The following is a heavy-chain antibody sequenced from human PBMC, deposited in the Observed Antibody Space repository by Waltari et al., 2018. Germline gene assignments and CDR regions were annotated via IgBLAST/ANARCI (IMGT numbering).Heavy chain of an antibody. J-gene: IGHJ3*01. CDR1: GCSISNSY. Sequence: QVQLQESGPGLVKPSGTLSLTCTVSGCSISNSYWNWIRQPAGKGLEWIGRIYAGEDTNYNPSLKSRVTMSLDTSKSQFSLKLNSVTAADTAVYYCARDNNRQAFDVWGQGIMVTVSS. V-gene: IGHV4-4*07. CDR3: ARDNNRQAFDV. CDR2: IYAGEDT.